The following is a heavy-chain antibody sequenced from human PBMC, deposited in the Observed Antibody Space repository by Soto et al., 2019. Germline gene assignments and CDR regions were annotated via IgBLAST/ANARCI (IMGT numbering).Heavy chain of an antibody. V-gene: IGHV4-34*01. D-gene: IGHD2-15*01. CDR3: ARGRGLLLGYCSGGSCYSGGYYFDY. CDR2: INHSGST. J-gene: IGHJ4*02. CDR1: GGSFSGYY. Sequence: SETLSLTCAVYGGSFSGYYWSWIRQPPGKGLEWIGEINHSGSTNYNPSLKSRVTISVDTSKNQFSLKLSSVTAADTAVYYCARGRGLLLGYCSGGSCYSGGYYFDYWGQGTLVTVSS.